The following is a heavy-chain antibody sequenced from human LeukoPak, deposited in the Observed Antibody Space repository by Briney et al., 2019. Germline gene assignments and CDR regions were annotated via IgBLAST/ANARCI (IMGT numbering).Heavy chain of an antibody. J-gene: IGHJ4*02. CDR2: ISSSSSYI. V-gene: IGHV3-21*01. D-gene: IGHD3-3*01. CDR3: ASGILDYDFWSGSLYFDY. Sequence: GGSLRLSCAASGFTFSSYSMNWVRQAPGKGLEWVSSISSSSSYIYYADSVKSRFTISRDNAKNSLYLQMNSLRAEDTAVYYCASGILDYDFWSGSLYFDYWGQGTLVTVSS. CDR1: GFTFSSYS.